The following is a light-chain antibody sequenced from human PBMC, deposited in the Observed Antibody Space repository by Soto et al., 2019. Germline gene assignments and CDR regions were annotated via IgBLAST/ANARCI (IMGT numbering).Light chain of an antibody. V-gene: IGLV2-8*01. CDR2: EVS. CDR1: SSDVGGHDF. J-gene: IGLJ1*01. Sequence: QSALTQPPSASGSPGQSVTISCTGTSSDVGGHDFVSWYQQYPGKAPKLLIYEVSERPSGVPDRFSGSKSGNTASLTISGLQADDESDYYCSSYAGTTAVFGTGTKVTVL. CDR3: SSYAGTTAV.